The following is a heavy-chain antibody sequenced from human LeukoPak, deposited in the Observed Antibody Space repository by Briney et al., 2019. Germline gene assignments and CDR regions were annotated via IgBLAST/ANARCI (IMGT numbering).Heavy chain of an antibody. D-gene: IGHD1-26*01. CDR3: ARDMGYSGSWPGYFDY. CDR2: IDTSGSTI. Sequence: GGSLRLSCAASGFTFSSYGMHWVRQAPGKGLEWVSYIDTSGSTIYYADSVKGRFTVSRDNAKNSLYLQMKSLRAEDTTVYYCARDMGYSGSWPGYFDYWGQGVLVTVSS. V-gene: IGHV3-48*04. CDR1: GFTFSSYG. J-gene: IGHJ4*02.